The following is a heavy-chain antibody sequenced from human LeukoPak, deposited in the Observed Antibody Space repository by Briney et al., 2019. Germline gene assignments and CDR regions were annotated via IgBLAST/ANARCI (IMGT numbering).Heavy chain of an antibody. CDR2: INPGGRST. V-gene: IGHV1-46*01. CDR1: GYTFTNYY. J-gene: IGHJ5*02. Sequence: GASVKVSCKASGYTFTNYYIHWVRQAPGQGLEWMGIINPGGRSTSYAQKFQGRVTMTRDTSTSTAYMELSSLRSEDTAVYYCARDLFSVGATKTCISHWFDPWGQGTLVTVSS. D-gene: IGHD1-26*01. CDR3: ARDLFSVGATKTCISHWFDP.